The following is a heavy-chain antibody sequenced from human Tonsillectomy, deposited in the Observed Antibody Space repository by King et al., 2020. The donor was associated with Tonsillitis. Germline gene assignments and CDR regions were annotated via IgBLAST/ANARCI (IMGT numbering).Heavy chain of an antibody. CDR1: GASLSGYH. Sequence: VQLQQWGAGLLKPSETLSLTCAVYGASLSGYHWSWIRQPPGKGLEWPGEIDLSGSTNSNPPRQSRVPISVDTPMNQVSLKLCSVTAADTAVYYCARVIGSSTYYPDYWGQGTLVTVSS. D-gene: IGHD3-22*01. J-gene: IGHJ4*02. V-gene: IGHV4-34*01. CDR3: ARVIGSSTYYPDY. CDR2: IDLSGST.